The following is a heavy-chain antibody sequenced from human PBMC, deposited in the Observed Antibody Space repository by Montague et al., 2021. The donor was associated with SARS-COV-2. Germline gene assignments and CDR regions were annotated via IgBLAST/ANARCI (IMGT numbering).Heavy chain of an antibody. J-gene: IGHJ6*02. CDR2: LYRSGSV. V-gene: IGHV4-39*02. CDR3: VRGAEAAHFAMDV. Sequence: SETLSLTCIVSGGFISDSYYWAWSRQAPGKGLGWLGSLYRSGSVYSNPSLKSRVSISVDKYKNHFSLRLTSATAAETAVYYCVRGAEAAHFAMDVWGQGTTVTVSS. CDR1: GGFISDSYY. D-gene: IGHD3-10*01.